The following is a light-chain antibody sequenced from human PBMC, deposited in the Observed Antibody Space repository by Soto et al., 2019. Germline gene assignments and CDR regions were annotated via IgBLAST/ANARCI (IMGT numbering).Light chain of an antibody. Sequence: EIVMTQSPSTLSVSPGETVTLSCRASQSVSSYLAWYQQKPGQAPRLLIYCPSTRATGIPARFSGSGSGTEFTLTISSLQSEDFAVYYCQQYNNWPLTFGQGTKLEIK. CDR2: CPS. CDR3: QQYNNWPLT. V-gene: IGKV3-15*01. J-gene: IGKJ2*01. CDR1: QSVSSY.